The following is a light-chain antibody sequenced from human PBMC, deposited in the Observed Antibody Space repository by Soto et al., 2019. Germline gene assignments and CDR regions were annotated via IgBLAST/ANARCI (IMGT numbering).Light chain of an antibody. CDR1: TSNIASYS. CDR3: ATCDYRRNAYV. V-gene: IGLV1-44*01. J-gene: IGLJ1*01. CDR2: SGD. Sequence: QSVLTQPPSASGTPGQRVTISCSGSTSNIASYSVNWYQQLPGAAPKLLIYSGDQRPSRVPDRFSGSKSGTSASLAISGLYSEDEADYYCATCDYRRNAYVFGTGSKGTGL.